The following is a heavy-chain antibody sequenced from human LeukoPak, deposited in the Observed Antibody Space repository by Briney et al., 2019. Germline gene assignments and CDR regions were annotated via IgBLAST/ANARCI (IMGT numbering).Heavy chain of an antibody. Sequence: PSETLSLTCTVSGGSISSGSYYWSWIRQPAGKGLEWIGRVYTSGSTNYNPSLKSRVTISVDTSKNQFSLKLSSVIAADTAVYYCARGPYCSGGSCYSNDAFDIWGQGTMVTVSS. D-gene: IGHD2-15*01. CDR2: VYTSGST. CDR3: ARGPYCSGGSCYSNDAFDI. J-gene: IGHJ3*02. CDR1: GGSISSGSYY. V-gene: IGHV4-61*02.